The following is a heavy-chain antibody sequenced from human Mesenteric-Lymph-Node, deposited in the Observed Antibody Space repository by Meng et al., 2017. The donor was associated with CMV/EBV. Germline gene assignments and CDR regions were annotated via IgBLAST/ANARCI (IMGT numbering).Heavy chain of an antibody. D-gene: IGHD6-25*01. CDR3: ARDRSAAGYFDS. CDR2: ISSSSSYK. Sequence: GGSLRLSCAASGFTFSRHWMTWVRQAPGKGLEWVSLISSSSSYKYHADSVKGRFTISRDNAKNSLYLQMTSLRAEDTAVYYCARDRSAAGYFDSWGQGTLVTVSS. V-gene: IGHV3-21*01. J-gene: IGHJ4*02. CDR1: GFTFSRHW.